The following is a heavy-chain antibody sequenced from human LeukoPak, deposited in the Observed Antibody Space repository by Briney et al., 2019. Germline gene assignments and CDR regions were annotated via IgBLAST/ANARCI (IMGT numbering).Heavy chain of an antibody. D-gene: IGHD2-2*01. CDR3: ARVPSSYYYGMDV. Sequence: ASVKVSCKASGYTFTSYYIHWVRQAPGQGLEWMGIINPSDGSTSYAQKFQDRVTMTRDTSMSTVYMELRSLRSEDTAVYFCARVPSSYYYGMDVWGQGTTVTVSS. J-gene: IGHJ6*02. CDR1: GYTFTSYY. CDR2: INPSDGST. V-gene: IGHV1-46*01.